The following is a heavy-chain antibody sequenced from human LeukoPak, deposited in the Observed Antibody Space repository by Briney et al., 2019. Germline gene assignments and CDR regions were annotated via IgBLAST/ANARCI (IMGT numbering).Heavy chain of an antibody. CDR1: GGSVSSNNW. V-gene: IGHV4-4*02. CDR2: LYHTGST. J-gene: IGHJ3*02. D-gene: IGHD6-19*01. CDR3: ATHMAVAGWGAFDI. Sequence: PSETLSLTCAVSGGSVSSNNWWSWVRQPPRKGLEWIGELYHTGSTNFNPSLKSRVTVSMDKSKNQFFLKLTSVTAADTAVYYCATHMAVAGWGAFDIWGQGTMVTVSP.